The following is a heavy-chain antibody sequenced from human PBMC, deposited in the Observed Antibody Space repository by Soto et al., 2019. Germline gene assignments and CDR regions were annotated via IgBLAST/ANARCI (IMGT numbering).Heavy chain of an antibody. Sequence: GGSLRLSCAASGFTFRSYGMHWVRQAPGKGLEWVAVISYDGSNKYYADSVKGRFTISRDNSKNTLYLQMNSLRAEDTAVYYCAKEAHDYGDGWDSFDIWGQETMVTVSS. CDR2: ISYDGSNK. CDR3: AKEAHDYGDGWDSFDI. V-gene: IGHV3-30*18. J-gene: IGHJ3*02. CDR1: GFTFRSYG. D-gene: IGHD4-17*01.